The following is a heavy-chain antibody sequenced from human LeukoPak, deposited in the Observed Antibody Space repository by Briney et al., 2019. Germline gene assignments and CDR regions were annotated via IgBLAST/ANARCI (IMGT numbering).Heavy chain of an antibody. CDR3: AKDPSSGQAYDYYYMDV. CDR2: ISYDGSNK. J-gene: IGHJ6*03. D-gene: IGHD6-19*01. CDR1: GFTFSTYA. Sequence: PGGTLRLSCATSGFTFSTYAMNWVRQAPGKGLEWVAVISYDGSNKYYADSVKGRFTISRDNSKNTLYLQMNSLRAEDTAVYYCAKDPSSGQAYDYYYMDVWGKGTTVTVSS. V-gene: IGHV3-30*18.